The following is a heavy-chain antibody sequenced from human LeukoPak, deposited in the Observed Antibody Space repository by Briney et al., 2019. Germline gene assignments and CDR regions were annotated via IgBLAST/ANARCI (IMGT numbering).Heavy chain of an antibody. CDR1: GYTFTSYY. V-gene: IGHV1-46*01. D-gene: IGHD5-18*01. Sequence: ASVKVCCKASGYTFTSYYMHWVRQAPGQGLEWMGIINPRGGSTSYAQKFQGRVTMTRDTSTSTVYMELSSLRSEDTAVYYCARDGRQLWQRTHPNDAFDIWGQGTMVTVSS. J-gene: IGHJ3*02. CDR2: INPRGGST. CDR3: ARDGRQLWQRTHPNDAFDI.